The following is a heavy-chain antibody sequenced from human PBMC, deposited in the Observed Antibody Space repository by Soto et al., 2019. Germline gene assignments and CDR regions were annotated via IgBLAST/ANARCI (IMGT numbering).Heavy chain of an antibody. V-gene: IGHV1-2*02. CDR2: INAHSGGT. J-gene: IGHJ5*02. CDR1: GFSFTGYY. D-gene: IGHD6-6*01. CDR3: AKDLTRQLAYWLDP. Sequence: ASVKVSCKASGFSFTGYYIHWLRQAPGQGLEWMGWINAHSGGTEYAQKFQGRVTLTRDTSIATAYLTLTSLTSDDTALYYCAKDLTRQLAYWLDPWGHGTKVTVSS.